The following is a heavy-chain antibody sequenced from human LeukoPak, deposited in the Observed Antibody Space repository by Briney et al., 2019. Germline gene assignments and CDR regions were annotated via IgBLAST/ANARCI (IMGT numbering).Heavy chain of an antibody. J-gene: IGHJ5*02. D-gene: IGHD3-16*01. CDR3: ARHGRSYYEPRYNWFDP. V-gene: IGHV5-51*01. CDR2: IYPCDSDT. Sequence: HGESLKISCRGSGYSFTNYLIGWVRQRPGKGLEWMGMIYPCDSDTRYSPSFQGQVTISADKSISTAYLQWSSLEASDTAMYFCARHGRSYYEPRYNWFDPWGQGTLVTVSS. CDR1: GYSFTNYL.